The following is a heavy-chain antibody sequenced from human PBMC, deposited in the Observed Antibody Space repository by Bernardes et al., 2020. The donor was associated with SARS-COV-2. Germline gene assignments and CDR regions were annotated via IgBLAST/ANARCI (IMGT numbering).Heavy chain of an antibody. J-gene: IGHJ6*02. V-gene: IGHV3-30*03. CDR3: ATAKSGPTYFYGMDV. CDR2: ISYDGSNK. Sequence: SLRLSCAASGFTFSNYGMHWVRQAPGKRLEWVAVISYDGSNKYYADSVKGRFTISRDNSKNTLYLQMNSLRAEDTAVYYCATAKSGPTYFYGMDVWGQGTTVTVS. CDR1: GFTFSNYG. D-gene: IGHD3-3*01.